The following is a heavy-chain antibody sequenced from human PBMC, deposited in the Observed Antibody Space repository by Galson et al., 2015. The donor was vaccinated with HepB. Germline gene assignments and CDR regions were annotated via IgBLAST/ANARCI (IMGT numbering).Heavy chain of an antibody. CDR2: INGGNGNT. CDR1: GYTLTSHA. D-gene: IGHD6-19*01. J-gene: IGHJ4*02. V-gene: IGHV1-3*01. Sequence: SVKVSCKASGYTLTSHAMHWARQAPGQRLEWMGWINGGNGNTKYSEKFQGRVTISRATSASTAYMELTSLRSEDTAVYYCARGSEYFDYWGQGTLVTVSS. CDR3: ARGSEYFDY.